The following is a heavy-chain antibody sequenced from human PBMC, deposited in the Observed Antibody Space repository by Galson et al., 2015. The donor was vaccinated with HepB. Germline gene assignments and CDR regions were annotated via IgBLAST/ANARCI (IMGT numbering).Heavy chain of an antibody. CDR2: ISSSSSYI. V-gene: IGHV3-21*01. J-gene: IGHJ4*02. CDR1: GFTFSSYS. Sequence: SLRLSCAASGFTFSSYSMNWVRQAPGKGLEWVSSISSSSSYIYYADSVKGRFTISRDNAKNSLYLQMNSLRAEDTAVYYCARDGSGYDSDNYFDYWGQGTLVTVSS. CDR3: ARDGSGYDSDNYFDY. D-gene: IGHD5-12*01.